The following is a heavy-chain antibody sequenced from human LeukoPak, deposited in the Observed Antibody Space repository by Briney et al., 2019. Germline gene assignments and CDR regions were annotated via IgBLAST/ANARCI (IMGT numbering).Heavy chain of an antibody. CDR1: GGSISSGSYY. CDR3: ASVASGSYSEVFDY. D-gene: IGHD1-26*01. V-gene: IGHV4-61*02. J-gene: IGHJ4*02. CDR2: IYTSGST. Sequence: SQTLSLTCTVSGGSISSGSYYWSWIRQPAGKGLEWIGRIYTSGSTNYNPSLKSRVTISVDTSKNQFSLKLSSVTAADTAVYYCASVASGSYSEVFDYWGQGTLVTVSS.